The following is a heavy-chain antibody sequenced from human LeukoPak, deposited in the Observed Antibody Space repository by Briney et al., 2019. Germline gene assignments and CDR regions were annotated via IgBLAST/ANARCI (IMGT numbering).Heavy chain of an antibody. CDR3: ARETHAGTGDSGPSGY. Sequence: PGGSLRLSCAASGFTVSSNYMSWVRQAPGTGLDWVSVIYSGGSTYYAGSGKGRFTISRDNSKNTLYLQMNSLRAEDTAVYYCARETHAGTGDSGPSGYWGQGTLVTVSS. CDR1: GFTVSSNY. D-gene: IGHD7-27*01. V-gene: IGHV3-53*01. CDR2: IYSGGST. J-gene: IGHJ4*02.